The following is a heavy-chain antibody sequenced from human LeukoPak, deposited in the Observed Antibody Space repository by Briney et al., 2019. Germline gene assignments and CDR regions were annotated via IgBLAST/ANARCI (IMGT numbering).Heavy chain of an antibody. CDR1: GYRFSSYW. D-gene: IGHD2-15*01. CDR3: VRALGYCSSGSCYYYDY. Sequence: GESLKISCKGSGYRFSSYWIGWVRQMPGKGLERMGIIYPGDSETRYSPSFQGQVTISADKSISTAYLQWSSLKASDTAMYYCVRALGYCSSGSCYYYDYWGQGTLVTVSS. V-gene: IGHV5-51*01. CDR2: IYPGDSET. J-gene: IGHJ4*02.